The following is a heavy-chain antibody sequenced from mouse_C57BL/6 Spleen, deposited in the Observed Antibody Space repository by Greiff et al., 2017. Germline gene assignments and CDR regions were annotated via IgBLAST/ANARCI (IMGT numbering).Heavy chain of an antibody. J-gene: IGHJ3*01. D-gene: IGHD2-3*01. CDR2: IHPNSGST. CDR1: GYTFTSYW. Sequence: QVQLQQPGAELVKPGASVKLSCKASGYTFTSYWMHWVKQRPGQGLEWIGMIHPNSGSTNYNEKFKSKATLTVDKSSSTAYMQLSSLTSEDSAVYYCSRRDDGYYEAWFAYWGQGTLVTVSA. V-gene: IGHV1-64*01. CDR3: SRRDDGYYEAWFAY.